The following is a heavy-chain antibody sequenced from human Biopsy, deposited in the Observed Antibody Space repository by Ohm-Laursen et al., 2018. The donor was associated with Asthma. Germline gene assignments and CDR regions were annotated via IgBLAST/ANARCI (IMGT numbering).Heavy chain of an antibody. J-gene: IGHJ6*02. D-gene: IGHD3-10*01. CDR1: GYTFNSAG. V-gene: IGHV1-18*01. Sequence: ASVKASCKASGYTFNSAGITWARQAPGQGLEWMGLISVYNGSTKVAQKLQDRVTMITDTSTSTAYMELRSMRSDDTAVYFCARAVDYSHYYGIDVWGQGTTVTVS. CDR3: ARAVDYSHYYGIDV. CDR2: ISVYNGST.